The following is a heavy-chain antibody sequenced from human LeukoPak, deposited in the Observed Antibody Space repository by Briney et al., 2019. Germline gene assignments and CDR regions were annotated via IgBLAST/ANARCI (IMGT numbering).Heavy chain of an antibody. CDR2: INHSGST. CDR1: GGSFSGYY. Sequence: PSETLSLTCAVYGGSFSGYYWSWIRQPPGKGLEWIGEINHSGSTNYNPSLQSRVTISIDTSKNQFSLRLTSVTATDTAVYHCARHSGSGSLSRPFDPWGQGTLVTVSS. D-gene: IGHD3-10*01. V-gene: IGHV4-34*01. CDR3: ARHSGSGSLSRPFDP. J-gene: IGHJ5*02.